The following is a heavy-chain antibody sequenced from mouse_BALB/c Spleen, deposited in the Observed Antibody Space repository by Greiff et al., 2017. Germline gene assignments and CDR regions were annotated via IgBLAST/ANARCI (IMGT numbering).Heavy chain of an antibody. V-gene: IGHV1S81*02. D-gene: IGHD1-2*01. CDR3: NSNGVTTARAMDY. J-gene: IGHJ4*01. CDR2: INPSNGGT. CDR1: GYTFTSYY. Sequence: QVQLQQPGAELVKPGASVKLSCKASGYTFTSYYMYWVKQRPGQGLEWIGGINPSNGGTNFNEKFKSKATLTVDKSSSTAYMQLSSLTSEDSAVYYCNSNGVTTARAMDYWGQGTSVTVSS.